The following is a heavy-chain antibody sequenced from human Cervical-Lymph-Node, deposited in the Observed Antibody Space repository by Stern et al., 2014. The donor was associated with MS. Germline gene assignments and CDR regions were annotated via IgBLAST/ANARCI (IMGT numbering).Heavy chain of an antibody. CDR1: GFTFSSYG. D-gene: IGHD3-10*01. V-gene: IGHV3-33*01. J-gene: IGHJ4*02. CDR3: VRVVTMVRGVMDYFDF. Sequence: VHLVESGGGVVQPGRSLRLSCEASGFTFSSYGMNWVRQAPGKGLEWVAVIWYEGSNKDYADSVKGRFTISRDNSKNTVYLQMNSLRVEDTAVYFCVRVVTMVRGVMDYFDFWGQGALVTVSS. CDR2: IWYEGSNK.